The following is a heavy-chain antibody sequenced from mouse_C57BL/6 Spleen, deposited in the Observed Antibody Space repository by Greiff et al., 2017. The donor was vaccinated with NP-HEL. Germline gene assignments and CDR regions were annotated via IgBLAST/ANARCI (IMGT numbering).Heavy chain of an antibody. D-gene: IGHD1-1*01. CDR2: IDPETGGT. CDR1: GYTFTDYE. J-gene: IGHJ4*01. CDR3: TRSTTVVGGYAMDY. Sequence: VKLMESGAELVRPGASVTLSCKASGYTFTDYEMHWVKQTPVHGLEWIGAIDPETGGTAYNQKFKGKAILTADKSSSTAYMELRSLTSEDSAVYYCTRSTTVVGGYAMDYWGQGTSVTVSS. V-gene: IGHV1-15*01.